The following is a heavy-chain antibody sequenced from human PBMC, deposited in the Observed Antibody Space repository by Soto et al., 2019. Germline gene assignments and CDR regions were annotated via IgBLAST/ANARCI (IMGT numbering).Heavy chain of an antibody. Sequence: SETLSLTCTVSGGSISSYYWSWIRQPAGKGMEWIGRIHTTDGTNYNPSLKSRVTMSIDTSNNQFSLKLNSLTAADTDVYYCARALSSAAGLYFDFWGQGTLVTVSS. V-gene: IGHV4-4*07. J-gene: IGHJ4*02. CDR3: ARALSSAAGLYFDF. D-gene: IGHD6-13*01. CDR1: GGSISSYY. CDR2: IHTTDGT.